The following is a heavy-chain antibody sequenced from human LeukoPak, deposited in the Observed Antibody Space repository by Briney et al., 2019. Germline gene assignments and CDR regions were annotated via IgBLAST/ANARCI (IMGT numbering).Heavy chain of an antibody. CDR2: IYYSGST. Sequence: SEALSLTCTVSGGSMSSTSYYWGWIRQPPGKGLEWIGSIYYSGSTYYNPSLKSRVTMSVDTSRNQHSLKLSSVTAADTAVYYCARLRFSSGPLFDYWGQGALVTVSS. V-gene: IGHV4-39*07. J-gene: IGHJ4*02. CDR1: GGSMSSTSYY. CDR3: ARLRFSSGPLFDY. D-gene: IGHD3-22*01.